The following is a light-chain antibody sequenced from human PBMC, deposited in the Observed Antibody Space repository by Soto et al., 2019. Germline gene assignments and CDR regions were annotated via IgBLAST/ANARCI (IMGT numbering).Light chain of an antibody. Sequence: EVVMTQSPATLSVSPGERATLSCRASQSLSSNLAWYQQKPGQAPRLLIYGASTRATGIPARFSGSGSGTELTLTISSLQSEDFAVYYCQHYNNWHITFGGGTKVEIK. V-gene: IGKV3-15*01. CDR1: QSLSSN. CDR3: QHYNNWHIT. CDR2: GAS. J-gene: IGKJ4*01.